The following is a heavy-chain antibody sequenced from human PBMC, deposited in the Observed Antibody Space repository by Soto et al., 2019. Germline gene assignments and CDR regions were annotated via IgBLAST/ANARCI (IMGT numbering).Heavy chain of an antibody. CDR1: GGSISSYY. Sequence: SETLSLTCTVSGGSISSYYWSWIRQPPGKGLEWIGYIYYSGSTNYNPSLKSRVTISVDTSKNQFSLKLSSVTAADTAVYYCARLSYGSRYYYYGMDVWGQGTTVTVSS. J-gene: IGHJ6*02. D-gene: IGHD5-18*01. V-gene: IGHV4-59*01. CDR3: ARLSYGSRYYYYGMDV. CDR2: IYYSGST.